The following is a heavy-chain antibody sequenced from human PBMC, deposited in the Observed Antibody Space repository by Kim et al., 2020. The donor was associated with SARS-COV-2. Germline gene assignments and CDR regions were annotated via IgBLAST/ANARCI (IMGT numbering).Heavy chain of an antibody. Sequence: GGSLRLSCAASTFIFRSNLMTWVRQAPGKGLEWVANIQRDGSQKSYMDSVKGRFTISRDIAKTSLSLQMDSLRVEDTAIYYCAIIDNGVDVCGHG. J-gene: IGHJ3*01. V-gene: IGHV3-7*03. CDR2: IQRDGSQK. CDR1: TFIFRSNL. CDR3: AIIDNGVDV. D-gene: IGHD2-8*01.